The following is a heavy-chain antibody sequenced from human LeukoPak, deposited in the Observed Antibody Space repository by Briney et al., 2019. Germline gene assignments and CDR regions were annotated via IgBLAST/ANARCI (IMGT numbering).Heavy chain of an antibody. J-gene: IGHJ4*02. CDR1: GYTFTSYY. CDR3: AREARGLYSSSPLDY. D-gene: IGHD6-6*01. Sequence: ASVKVSCKASGYTFTSYYMHWVRQAPGQGLEWMGIINPSGGSTSYAQKFQARVTMTRDTSTSTVYMELSSLRSEDTAVYYCAREARGLYSSSPLDYWGQGTLVTVSS. V-gene: IGHV1-46*01. CDR2: INPSGGST.